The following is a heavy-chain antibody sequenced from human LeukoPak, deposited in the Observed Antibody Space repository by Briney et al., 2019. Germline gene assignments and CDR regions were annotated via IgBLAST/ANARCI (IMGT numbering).Heavy chain of an antibody. Sequence: GASVKVSCKASGYTFTSYYMHWVRQAPGQGLEWMGIINPSGGSTSYAQKFQGRVTVTRDTSTSTVYMELSSLRAEDTAVYYCARGGNRDGYNFGAFDIWGQGTMVTVSS. CDR2: INPSGGST. J-gene: IGHJ3*02. D-gene: IGHD5-24*01. CDR1: GYTFTSYY. CDR3: ARGGNRDGYNFGAFDI. V-gene: IGHV1-46*01.